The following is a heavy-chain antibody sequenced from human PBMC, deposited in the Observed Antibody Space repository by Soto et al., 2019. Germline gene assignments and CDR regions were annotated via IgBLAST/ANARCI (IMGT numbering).Heavy chain of an antibody. J-gene: IGHJ1*01. V-gene: IGHV3-43*01. CDR2: ISWDGSSR. Sequence: EMQLVESGGVGVQPGGSLRLSCAASGFTFDDYTMHWVRQAPGKGLEWVPLISWDGSSRYYADSVKGRFTISRDNSKNSLFLQMNSLRTEDPDLYFCAKPVFNSDTYYGAEYFQHWGQGTLVTVSS. CDR3: AKPVFNSDTYYGAEYFQH. D-gene: IGHD1-26*01. CDR1: GFTFDDYT.